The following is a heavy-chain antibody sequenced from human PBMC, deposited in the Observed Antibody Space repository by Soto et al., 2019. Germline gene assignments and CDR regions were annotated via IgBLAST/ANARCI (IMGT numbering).Heavy chain of an antibody. D-gene: IGHD2-2*01. CDR3: ARGDTHQLLRGWFDP. CDR2: IIPIFGRT. CDR1: GGTFSSFA. Sequence: QVQLVQSGAEVKKPGSSVNVSCKASGGTFSSFAFSWVRQAPGQGLEWMGDIIPIFGRTHYAQKFQGGVTITADESTFTAYMELSSLTSDDTAVYYCARGDTHQLLRGWFDPWGQGTLVIVSS. V-gene: IGHV1-69*01. J-gene: IGHJ5*02.